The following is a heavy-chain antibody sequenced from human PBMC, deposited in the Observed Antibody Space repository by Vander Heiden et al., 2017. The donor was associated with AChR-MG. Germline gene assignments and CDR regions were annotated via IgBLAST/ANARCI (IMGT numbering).Heavy chain of an antibody. CDR3: SRVMDLRRQIDY. J-gene: IGHJ4*01. V-gene: IGHV3-48*01. D-gene: IGHD2-2*03. CDR1: GFTFSSYS. CDR2: ISSSSSPI. Sequence: EVQLVESGGGLVQPGGSLRLSCAASGFTFSSYSMNWVRQAPGKGLERVSYISSSSSPIYYSYAVKGRFTISRDNVKNSLYLHMNSIRAEDTAVYCCSRVMDLRRQIDYWRRVSLTNVSS.